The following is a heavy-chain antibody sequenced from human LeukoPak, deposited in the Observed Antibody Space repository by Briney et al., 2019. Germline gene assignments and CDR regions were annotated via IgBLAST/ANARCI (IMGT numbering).Heavy chain of an antibody. CDR3: ARGGQGDGYSADEAFDF. CDR2: TYYRSKWYN. D-gene: IGHD5-24*01. J-gene: IGHJ3*01. Sequence: SQTLSLTCVISRDSVASNSTACNWIRQSPSGGLEWLGRTYYRSKWYNDYAVSVKSRITINPDTSKNQFSLQLNSVTPEDTAVYYCARGGQGDGYSADEAFDFWGQGTMVTVS. CDR1: RDSVASNSTA. V-gene: IGHV6-1*01.